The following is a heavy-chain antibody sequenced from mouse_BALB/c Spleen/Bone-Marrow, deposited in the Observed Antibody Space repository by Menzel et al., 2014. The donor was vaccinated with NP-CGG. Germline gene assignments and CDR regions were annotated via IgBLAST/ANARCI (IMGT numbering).Heavy chain of an antibody. D-gene: IGHD2-2*01. CDR1: GYAFTSYV. CDR3: ARSLYGYDWYFDV. Sequence: VQLQQPGPELVKPGASVKMSCKASGYAFTSYVIHWVKQKPGQGLEWIGNINPYNDGTKYNEKSKGKATLTSDKSSSTAYMELSSLTSEDSAVYYCARSLYGYDWYFDVWGAGTTVTVSS. V-gene: IGHV1-14*01. J-gene: IGHJ1*01. CDR2: INPYNDGT.